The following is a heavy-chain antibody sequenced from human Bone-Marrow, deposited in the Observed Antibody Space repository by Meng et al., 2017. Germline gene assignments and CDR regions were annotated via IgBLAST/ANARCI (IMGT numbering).Heavy chain of an antibody. CDR1: GGSIISINW. CDR2: IFHTGNT. D-gene: IGHD3-10*01. V-gene: IGHV4-4*02. CDR3: ARVDWSGGNPIDS. J-gene: IGHJ4*02. Sequence: QVQLQESGPGLVKPSVTLSLTCAVSGGSIISINWWTWVRQPPGKGLEWIGEIFHTGNTNFHPSLKSRVTISVDKSKNQFSLKLNSVTAADTAVYYCARVDWSGGNPIDSWGQGTLVTVSS.